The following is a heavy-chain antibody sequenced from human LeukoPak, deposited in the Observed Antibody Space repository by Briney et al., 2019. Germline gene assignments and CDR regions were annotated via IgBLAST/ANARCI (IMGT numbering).Heavy chain of an antibody. Sequence: GGSLRLSCEASGFTFRTYAMSWVRQAPGKGLEWVVVISHDGSNKNYADTVKGRFTISRDNSKNTLYLQMNSLRPEDTAVYYCAKVRVGTAHFDYWGQGTLVTVSS. CDR1: GFTFRTYA. CDR3: AKVRVGTAHFDY. D-gene: IGHD2-15*01. J-gene: IGHJ4*02. CDR2: ISHDGSNK. V-gene: IGHV3-30*18.